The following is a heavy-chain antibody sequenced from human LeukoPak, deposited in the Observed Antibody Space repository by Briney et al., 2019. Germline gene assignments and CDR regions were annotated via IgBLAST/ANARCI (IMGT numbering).Heavy chain of an antibody. CDR1: GGSISSSSYY. CDR3: ASGGSGSYYYNWFDP. D-gene: IGHD3-10*01. J-gene: IGHJ5*02. CDR2: IYYSGNT. Sequence: SETLSLTCTVSGGSISSSSYYWGWIRQPPGKGLEWIGSIYYSGNTYYNPSLKSRVTISVDTSKNQFSLKLSSVTAADTAVYYCASGGSGSYYYNWFDPWGQGTLVTVSS. V-gene: IGHV4-39*01.